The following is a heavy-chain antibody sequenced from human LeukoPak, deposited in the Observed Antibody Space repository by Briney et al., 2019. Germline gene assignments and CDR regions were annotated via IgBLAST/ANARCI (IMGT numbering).Heavy chain of an antibody. J-gene: IGHJ3*02. CDR1: GYSFTNYW. Sequence: GESLTISCKASGYSFTNYWIAWVRQMPGKGLEWMGTIYPGASDARYSPSFQGQVTLSVDRSITTAYLQWPSLKASDTAISYCARPYSTGIRDPYDMWGQGTMVIVSS. CDR2: IYPGASDA. CDR3: ARPYSTGIRDPYDM. V-gene: IGHV5-51*01. D-gene: IGHD2-8*02.